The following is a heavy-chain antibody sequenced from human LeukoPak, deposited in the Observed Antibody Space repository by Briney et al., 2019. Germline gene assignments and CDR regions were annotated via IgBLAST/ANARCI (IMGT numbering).Heavy chain of an antibody. Sequence: GSLRLSCAASGFTFSSYWMSWVRQAPGKGLEWVANIKQDGSEKYYVDSVKGRFTISRDNAKNTLYLQMNSLRAEDTAVYYCALPSCGGDCFSGWGQGTLVTVSS. CDR1: GFTFSSYW. V-gene: IGHV3-7*01. CDR2: IKQDGSEK. J-gene: IGHJ4*02. D-gene: IGHD2-21*02. CDR3: ALPSCGGDCFSG.